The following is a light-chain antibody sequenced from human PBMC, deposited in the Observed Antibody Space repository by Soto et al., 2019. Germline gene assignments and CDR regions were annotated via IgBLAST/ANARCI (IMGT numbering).Light chain of an antibody. CDR2: SNT. CDR1: RSNIESNT. CDR3: AAWDASLNGWV. V-gene: IGLV1-44*01. Sequence: QPVLTQPPSASGTPGQRVTISCSGSRSNIESNTVHWYQQLPGTAPKLLIYSNTQRPSGVPDRFSGSKSGTSASLAISGLQSEDEADYYCAAWDASLNGWVFGGGTKLTVL. J-gene: IGLJ3*02.